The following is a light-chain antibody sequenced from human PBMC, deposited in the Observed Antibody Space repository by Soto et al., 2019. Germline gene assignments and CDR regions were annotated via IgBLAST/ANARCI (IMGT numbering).Light chain of an antibody. V-gene: IGKV1-39*01. CDR1: QTISNY. Sequence: DIQMTQSPSSRSASVGDGVTITCRASQTISNYLNWYQQKPGKAPKLLIYEASSLQSGVPSRFSGSGSGTDFTLTITSLQPEDFAAYYCQQIYSIPQTFGQGTKVDIK. CDR2: EAS. J-gene: IGKJ1*01. CDR3: QQIYSIPQT.